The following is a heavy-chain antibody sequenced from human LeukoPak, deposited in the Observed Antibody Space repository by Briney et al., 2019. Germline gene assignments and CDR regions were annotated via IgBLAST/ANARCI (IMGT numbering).Heavy chain of an antibody. Sequence: GGSLRLSCAASGFTFSSYAMSWVRQAPGKGLEWVSAISGSGGSTYYADSVKGRLTISRDTSKNTLYLQMNSLRAEDTAVYYCARDPGYAIYYFDYWGQGTLATVSS. CDR3: ARDPGYAIYYFDY. CDR1: GFTFSSYA. J-gene: IGHJ4*02. CDR2: ISGSGGST. D-gene: IGHD3-9*01. V-gene: IGHV3-23*01.